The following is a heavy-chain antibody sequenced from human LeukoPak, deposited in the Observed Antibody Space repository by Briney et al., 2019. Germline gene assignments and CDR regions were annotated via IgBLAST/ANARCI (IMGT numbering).Heavy chain of an antibody. D-gene: IGHD3-22*01. J-gene: IGHJ4*02. V-gene: IGHV3-30-3*01. Sequence: GGSLRLSCAASGFIFSTYAMHWVRQAPGKGLEWVAVISYDGTNKYYADSVKGRFTISRDNSKNTMYLQMNSLRAEDTAVYYCARGHHHSVVVVITLDYWGQGTLVTVSS. CDR3: ARGHHHSVVVVITLDY. CDR2: ISYDGTNK. CDR1: GFIFSTYA.